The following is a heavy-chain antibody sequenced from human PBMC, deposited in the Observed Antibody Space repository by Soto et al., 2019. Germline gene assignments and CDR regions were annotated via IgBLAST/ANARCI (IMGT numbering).Heavy chain of an antibody. D-gene: IGHD3-3*01. CDR2: INHVGIT. V-gene: IGHV4-34*01. J-gene: IGHJ4*02. Sequence: QVQLQQWGAGLLKPSETLSLTCAVSGGSVRGFYWTWIRQSPGKGLEWLGAINHVGITNYNPSLKSRVRIAVDTSKSQFSLKLSSVTAADTAVYYCARAHDFWGGRQQPIDSWGQGTLVTVSS. CDR3: ARAHDFWGGRQQPIDS. CDR1: GGSVRGFY.